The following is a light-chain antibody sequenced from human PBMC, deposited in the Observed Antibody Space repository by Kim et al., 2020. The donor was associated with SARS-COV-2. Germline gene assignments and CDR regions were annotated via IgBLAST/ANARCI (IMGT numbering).Light chain of an antibody. Sequence: DIQMTQSPSSLSASVGDRVTITCRASQSISSYLNWYQQKPGKAPKLLIYAASSLQSAVPSRLSGSGSGTDFTLTISSLQPEDFATYYCQQSYSTPFTFGPGTKVDIK. J-gene: IGKJ3*01. CDR2: AAS. CDR1: QSISSY. CDR3: QQSYSTPFT. V-gene: IGKV1-39*01.